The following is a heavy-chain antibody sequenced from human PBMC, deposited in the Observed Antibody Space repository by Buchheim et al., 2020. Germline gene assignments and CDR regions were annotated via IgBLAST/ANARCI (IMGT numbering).Heavy chain of an antibody. D-gene: IGHD3-10*01. CDR2: IYYSGST. CDR3: ASRPGKYYGSGSYIGLDP. Sequence: QLQLQESGPGLVKPSETLSLTCTVSGGSISANNYYWGWIRQPPGKGLEWIGSIYYSGSTYYNPSLKSRVTISVDTSKNQFSLKLSSVTAADTAVYYCASRPGKYYGSGSYIGLDPWGQGTL. CDR1: GGSISANNYY. V-gene: IGHV4-39*01. J-gene: IGHJ5*02.